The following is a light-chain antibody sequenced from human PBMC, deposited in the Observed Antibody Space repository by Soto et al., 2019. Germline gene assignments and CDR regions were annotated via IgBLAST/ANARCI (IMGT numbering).Light chain of an antibody. Sequence: QSALTQPASVSGSPGQSITIFCTGTSSDVGGYNYVSWYQQHPGKAPKLMIYEVSNRPSGVSNRFFGSKSGNTASLTISGLQAEDEADYYCSSYTSRSTSPHVFGTGTKLTVL. V-gene: IGLV2-14*01. J-gene: IGLJ1*01. CDR3: SSYTSRSTSPHV. CDR1: SSDVGGYNY. CDR2: EVS.